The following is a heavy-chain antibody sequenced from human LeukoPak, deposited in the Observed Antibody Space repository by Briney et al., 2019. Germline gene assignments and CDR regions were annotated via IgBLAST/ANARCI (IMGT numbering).Heavy chain of an antibody. D-gene: IGHD3-10*01. J-gene: IGHJ6*02. CDR1: GYTFTSYG. V-gene: IGHV1-18*01. Sequence: GASVKVSCKASGYTFTSYGISWVRQAPGQGLEWMGWISAFNGNTNYAQKLQGRVTITTDTSKSTAYMELRSLRSDDTAVYYCARDDRNYGSGSKNYYYGMDVWGQGTTVTVSS. CDR3: ARDDRNYGSGSKNYYYGMDV. CDR2: ISAFNGNT.